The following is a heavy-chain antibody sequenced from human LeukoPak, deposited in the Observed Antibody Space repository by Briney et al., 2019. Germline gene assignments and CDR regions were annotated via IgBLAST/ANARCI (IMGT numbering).Heavy chain of an antibody. D-gene: IGHD3-16*01. Sequence: GASVKVSCKASGYTFTSYGISWVRQAPGQGLEWMGWIGAYNGNTNYAQKLQGRVTMTTDTSTSTAYMEPRSLRSDDTAVYYCARERIMITFGGAYYFDYWGQGTLVTVSS. J-gene: IGHJ4*02. CDR2: IGAYNGNT. CDR1: GYTFTSYG. CDR3: ARERIMITFGGAYYFDY. V-gene: IGHV1-18*01.